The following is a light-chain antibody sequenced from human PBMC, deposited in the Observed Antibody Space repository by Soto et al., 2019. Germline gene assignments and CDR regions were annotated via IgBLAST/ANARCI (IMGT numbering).Light chain of an antibody. CDR2: GAS. Sequence: EIVMTQSPATLSVSPGERATLSCRASQSVTSNLAWYQQKRGQAPRLLIYGASTRATGIPARFSGSGSGTEFTLTISSLQSEDLAVYYCQQNNNWPLTFGGGTKVEIK. CDR1: QSVTSN. CDR3: QQNNNWPLT. V-gene: IGKV3-15*01. J-gene: IGKJ4*01.